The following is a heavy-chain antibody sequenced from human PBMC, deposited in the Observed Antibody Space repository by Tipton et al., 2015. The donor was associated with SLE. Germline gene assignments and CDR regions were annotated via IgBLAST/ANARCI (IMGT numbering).Heavy chain of an antibody. Sequence: TLSLTCAVSGGSINSYNWWTWVRQPPGKGLEWIGEIYYSGSPYYNPSLKSRVTISVDTSKNQFSLKLSSVTAADTAVYYCARDPNGGYGSFDYWGLGALVTVSS. CDR2: IYYSGSP. J-gene: IGHJ4*02. CDR3: ARDPNGGYGSFDY. CDR1: GGSINSYNW. V-gene: IGHV4-4*02. D-gene: IGHD7-27*01.